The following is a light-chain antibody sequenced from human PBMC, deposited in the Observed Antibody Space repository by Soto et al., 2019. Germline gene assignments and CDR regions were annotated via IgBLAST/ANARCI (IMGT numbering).Light chain of an antibody. J-gene: IGKJ1*01. CDR1: QSVSSN. CDR2: GAS. V-gene: IGKV3-15*01. Sequence: EIVMTQSPATLSVSPGERATLSCRASQSVSSNLAWYQQKPGQAPRLLIYGASTRATGIPARISGSGSGTEVTLTISSLQSEDVAVYYCQQYNNWPPGTFGQGTKVDIK. CDR3: QQYNNWPPGT.